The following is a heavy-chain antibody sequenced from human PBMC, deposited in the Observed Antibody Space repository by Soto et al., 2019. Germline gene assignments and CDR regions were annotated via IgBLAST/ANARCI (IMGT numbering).Heavy chain of an antibody. CDR3: ARQPTTADIDLWFHP. J-gene: IGHJ5*02. V-gene: IGHV4-39*01. CDR2: IFYRGST. Sequence: QLQLQESGPGLVKASETLSLTCNGSGGSISSSRSYLAWIRQPPGKGMEWIANIFYRGSTYYNPSLASRVTVSLDTSKNPFSLKLSSVTAADTAVSYCARQPTTADIDLWFHPWGQGTLVTVSS. CDR1: GGSISSSRSY. D-gene: IGHD2-2*01.